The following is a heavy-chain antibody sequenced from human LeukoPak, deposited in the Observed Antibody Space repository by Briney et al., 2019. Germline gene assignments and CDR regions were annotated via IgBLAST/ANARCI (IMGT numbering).Heavy chain of an antibody. V-gene: IGHV4-61*02. Sequence: SETLSLTCTVSGGSISSSSYYWSWIRQPAGKGLEWIGRIYTSGSTNYNSSLKSRVTMSVDTSKNQVSLKLSSVTAADTAVYYCATGDGCNSFDYWGQETLVTVSS. J-gene: IGHJ4*02. CDR2: IYTSGST. D-gene: IGHD5-24*01. CDR1: GGSISSSSYY. CDR3: ATGDGCNSFDY.